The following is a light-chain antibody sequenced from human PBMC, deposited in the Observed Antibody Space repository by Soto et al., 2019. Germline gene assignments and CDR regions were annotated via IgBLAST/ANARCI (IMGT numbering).Light chain of an antibody. Sequence: QSALTQPPSASGTPGQSVTISCTGTSSDVGGYNYVSWYQQHPGKAPKLMIYEVSERPSGVPDRFSGSKSGNTASLTVSGLQAEDESEYYCSSYAGSNTHFGTGTKLTVL. CDR3: SSYAGSNTH. CDR2: EVS. CDR1: SSDVGGYNY. J-gene: IGLJ1*01. V-gene: IGLV2-8*01.